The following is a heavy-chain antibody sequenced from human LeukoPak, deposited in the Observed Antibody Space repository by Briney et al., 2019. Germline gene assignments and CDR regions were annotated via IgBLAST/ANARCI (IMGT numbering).Heavy chain of an antibody. Sequence: GSLRLSCAASGFTFSTYSMNWVRQAPGKGLEWVSSISSSSSYIYYADSVKGRFTISRDNAKNSLYLQMNSLRAEDTAVYYCARFALKTPPTDWGQGTLVTVSS. CDR2: ISSSSSYI. CDR3: ARFALKTPPTD. J-gene: IGHJ4*02. CDR1: GFTFSTYS. V-gene: IGHV3-21*01.